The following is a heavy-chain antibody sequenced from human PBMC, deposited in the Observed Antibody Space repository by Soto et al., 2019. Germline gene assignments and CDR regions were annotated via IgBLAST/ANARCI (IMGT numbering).Heavy chain of an antibody. V-gene: IGHV1-69*01. CDR3: ARATRGSTGMAVDGY. D-gene: IGHD3-10*01. J-gene: IGHJ4*02. CDR2: IIPIFGTA. Sequence: QVQLVQSGAEVKKPGSSVEVSCKASGGTFSSYAISWVRQAPGQGLEWMGGIIPIFGTAHYAQKFQGRGTITADESTSTAYMEMSSLSAEDTAVYYCARATRGSTGMAVDGYWGQGTLVIVSS. CDR1: GGTFSSYA.